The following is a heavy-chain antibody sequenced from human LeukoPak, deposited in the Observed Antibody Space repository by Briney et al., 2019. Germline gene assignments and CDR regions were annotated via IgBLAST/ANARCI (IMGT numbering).Heavy chain of an antibody. CDR2: IYHSGST. V-gene: IGHV4-38-2*02. Sequence: SETLSLTCTVSGYSISSGYYWGWIRQPPGKGLEWIGSIYHSGSTYYNPSLKSRVTISVDTSKNQFSLKLSSVTAADTAVYYCARAQTYGSGTERLVRSWFPTYSDYWGQGTLVTVSS. CDR3: ARAQTYGSGTERLVRSWFPTYSDY. CDR1: GYSISSGYY. J-gene: IGHJ4*02. D-gene: IGHD3-10*01.